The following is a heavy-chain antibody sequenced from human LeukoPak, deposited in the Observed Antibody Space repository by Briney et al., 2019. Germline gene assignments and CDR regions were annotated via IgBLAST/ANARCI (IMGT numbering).Heavy chain of an antibody. J-gene: IGHJ4*01. V-gene: IGHV4-61*09. CDR2: VFTSGNT. CDR3: ARGTGSLFY. D-gene: IGHD3-10*01. CDR1: GGSITRGGYY. Sequence: PSETLSLTCAVSGGSITRGGYYWTWSRQPAGRALEWIGHVFTSGNTNYNPSLKGRVTISIETSKSQFSLNLNSVTAADTAVYYCARGTGSLFYWGHGILVTVSS.